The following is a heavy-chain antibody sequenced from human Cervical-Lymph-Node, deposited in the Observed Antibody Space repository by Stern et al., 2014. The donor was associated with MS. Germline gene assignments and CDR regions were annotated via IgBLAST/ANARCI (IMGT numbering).Heavy chain of an antibody. CDR3: ARDRGFIAAAGTHYYYYYGMDV. CDR2: ISAYNGNT. CDR1: GYTFTSYG. Sequence: QVQLVESGAEVKKPGASVKGSCKASGYTFTSYGISWVRQAPGQGLEWMGWISAYNGNTNYAQKLQGRVTMTTDTSTSTAYMELRSLRSDDTAVYYCARDRGFIAAAGTHYYYYYGMDVWGQGTTVTVSS. J-gene: IGHJ6*02. V-gene: IGHV1-18*01. D-gene: IGHD6-13*01.